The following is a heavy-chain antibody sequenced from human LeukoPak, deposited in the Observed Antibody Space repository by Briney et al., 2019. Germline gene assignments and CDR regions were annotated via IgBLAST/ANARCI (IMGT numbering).Heavy chain of an antibody. D-gene: IGHD2-15*01. V-gene: IGHV4-30-4*01. CDR3: ASPSRYCSGGSCYSIDY. J-gene: IGHJ4*02. CDR2: IYYSGST. CDR1: GGSISSGDYY. Sequence: SETLSLTCTVSGGSISSGDYYWSWIRQPPGKGLEWIGYIYYSGSTYYNPSLKSRVTISVDTSKNQFSLKLSSVTAADTAVYYCASPSRYCSGGSCYSIDYWGQGTLVTVSS.